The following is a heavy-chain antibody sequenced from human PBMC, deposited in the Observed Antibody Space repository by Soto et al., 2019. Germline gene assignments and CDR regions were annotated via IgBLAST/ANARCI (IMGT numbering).Heavy chain of an antibody. V-gene: IGHV1-69*02. Sequence: QVQLVQSGAEVKKPGSSVKVSCKASGGTFSSYTISWVRQAPGQGLEWMGRIIPILDIANYAQKFQGRVTITADKSTSTAYMELSSLRSEDTAVYYCARANDSSGYYIFDYWGQGTLVTVSS. CDR3: ARANDSSGYYIFDY. CDR2: IIPILDIA. CDR1: GGTFSSYT. D-gene: IGHD3-22*01. J-gene: IGHJ4*02.